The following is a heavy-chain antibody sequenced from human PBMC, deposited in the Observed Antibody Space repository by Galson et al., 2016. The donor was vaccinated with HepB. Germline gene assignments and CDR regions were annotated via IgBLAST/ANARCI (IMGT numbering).Heavy chain of an antibody. V-gene: IGHV4-59*01. CDR3: ARGNWFGGNYGMDV. D-gene: IGHD3-10*01. J-gene: IGHJ6*02. CDR2: IYYTERT. CDR1: GGSISGSC. Sequence: SETLSLTCTVSGGSISGSCWSWIRQPPGKGLEWIGCIYYTERTNYNPSLKSRVTISVNTSRNQFSLKLSSVTAAETAVYYCARGNWFGGNYGMDVWGQGTTITVSS.